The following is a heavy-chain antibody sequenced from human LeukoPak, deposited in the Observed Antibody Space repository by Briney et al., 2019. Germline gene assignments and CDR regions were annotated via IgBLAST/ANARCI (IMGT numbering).Heavy chain of an antibody. D-gene: IGHD4-11*01. V-gene: IGHV4-31*03. Sequence: PSGTLSLTCTVSGGSISSGGYYWSWIRQHPGKGLEWIGYIYYSGSTYYNPSLKSRVTISVDTSKSQFSLKLSSVTAADTAVYYCARDDYSNGYYFDYWGQGTLVTVSS. CDR1: GGSISSGGYY. CDR2: IYYSGST. CDR3: ARDDYSNGYYFDY. J-gene: IGHJ4*02.